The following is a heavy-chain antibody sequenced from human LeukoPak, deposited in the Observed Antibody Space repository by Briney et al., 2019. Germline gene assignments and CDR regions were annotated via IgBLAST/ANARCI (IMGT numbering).Heavy chain of an antibody. CDR2: ISSSSSYI. J-gene: IGHJ4*02. Sequence: GGSLRLSWAASGFTFSSYSMNWVRQAPEKGLEWVSSISSSSSYIYYADSVKGRFTISRDNAKNSLYLQMNSLRAEDTAVYYCARDRSSSWALDYWGQGTLVTVSS. CDR3: ARDRSSSWALDY. CDR1: GFTFSSYS. V-gene: IGHV3-21*01. D-gene: IGHD6-13*01.